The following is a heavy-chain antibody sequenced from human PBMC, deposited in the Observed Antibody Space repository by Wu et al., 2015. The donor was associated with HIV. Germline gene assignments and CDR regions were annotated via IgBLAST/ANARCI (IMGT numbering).Heavy chain of an antibody. CDR3: ARGIQSPGIAAAGAFDI. J-gene: IGHJ3*02. Sequence: QVQLQQWGAGLLKPSETLSLTCAVYGGSFSGYYWSWIRQPPGKGLEWIGEINHSGSTNYNPSLKSRVTISVDTSKNQFSLKLSSVTAADTAVCYCARGIQSPGIAAAGAFDIWGQGTMVTVSS. V-gene: IGHV4-34*01. D-gene: IGHD6-13*01. CDR1: GGSFSGYY. CDR2: INHSGST.